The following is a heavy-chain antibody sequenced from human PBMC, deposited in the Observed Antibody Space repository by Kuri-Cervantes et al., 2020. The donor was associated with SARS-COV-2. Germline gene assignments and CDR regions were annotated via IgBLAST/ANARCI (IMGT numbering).Heavy chain of an antibody. V-gene: IGHV3-30*03. D-gene: IGHD3-22*01. J-gene: IGHJ5*02. CDR1: GFTFSSYG. Sequence: GGSLRLSCAASGFTFSSYGMHWVRQAPGKGLEWVAVISYDGSNKYYADSVKGRFTTSRDNSKNTLYLQMNSLRAEDTAVYYCARDSKSITMIVVVPPMLDPWGQGTLVTVSS. CDR3: ARDSKSITMIVVVPPMLDP. CDR2: ISYDGSNK.